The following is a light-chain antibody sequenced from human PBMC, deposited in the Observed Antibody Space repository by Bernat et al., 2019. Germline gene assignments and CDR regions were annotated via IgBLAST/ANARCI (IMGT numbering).Light chain of an antibody. J-gene: IGKJ1*01. CDR3: LQHNSYLWT. CDR1: QGISSY. V-gene: IGKV1-27*01. CDR2: SAS. Sequence: DIQLTQSPSSLSASVGDRVAITCRVSQGISSYLNCYRQKPGKVPKLLIYSASNLQSGVPSRFSGSGSGTDFTLTISSLQPEDFATYYCLQHNSYLWTFGQGTKVEMK.